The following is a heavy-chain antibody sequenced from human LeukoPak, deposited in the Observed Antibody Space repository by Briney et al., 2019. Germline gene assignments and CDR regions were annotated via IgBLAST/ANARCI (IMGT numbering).Heavy chain of an antibody. Sequence: SVKVSCKASGGTFSSYAISWVRQAPGQGLEWMGRIIPILGIANYAQKFQGRVTITADESTSTAYMELSSLRSEDTAVYYCGGLDYDYFGGSYRKNDCGAQGPLVPVPS. D-gene: IGHD3-16*02. CDR3: GGLDYDYFGGSYRKNDC. V-gene: IGHV1-69*04. CDR2: IIPILGIA. J-gene: IGHJ4*02. CDR1: GGTFSSYA.